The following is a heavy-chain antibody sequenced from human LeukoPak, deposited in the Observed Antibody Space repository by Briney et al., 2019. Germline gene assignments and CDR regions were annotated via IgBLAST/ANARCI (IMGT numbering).Heavy chain of an antibody. Sequence: SETLSLTCAISGGSISSYYWSWIRQPPGKGLEWIGYIYDSGSTNYNPSLKSRVTISVDTSKNQFSLNLSSVTAADTAVYYCARRDTVMTPFDYWGQGTLVTVSS. CDR2: IYDSGST. J-gene: IGHJ4*02. CDR3: ARRDTVMTPFDY. V-gene: IGHV4-59*08. D-gene: IGHD5-18*01. CDR1: GGSISSYY.